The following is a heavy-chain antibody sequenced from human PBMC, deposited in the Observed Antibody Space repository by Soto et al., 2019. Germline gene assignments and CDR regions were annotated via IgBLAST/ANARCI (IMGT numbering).Heavy chain of an antibody. CDR3: SYCSSTSCYRNGMDV. D-gene: IGHD2-2*01. CDR1: GYTFTSYD. V-gene: IGHV1-8*01. CDR2: MNPNSGNT. J-gene: IGHJ6*02. Sequence: QVPLVQSGAEAKKPGASVKVSCKASGYTFTSYDINWVRQATGQGLEWMGWMNPNSGNTGYAQKFQGRVTMTRNTSTSTAYMELSSLRSEDTAVYYCSYCSSTSCYRNGMDVWGQGTTVTVSS.